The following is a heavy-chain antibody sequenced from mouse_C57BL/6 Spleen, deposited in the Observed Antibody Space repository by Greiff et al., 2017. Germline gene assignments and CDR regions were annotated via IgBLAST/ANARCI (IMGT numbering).Heavy chain of an antibody. J-gene: IGHJ4*01. CDR3: ARLNSSGRYYYAMDY. Sequence: QVQLQQSGAELVKPGASVKISCKASGYAFSRYWMNWVKQRPGKGLAWIGQIYPGDGDTNYNGKFKGKATLTADKSSSTAYMQLRSLTSEDSALYFCARLNSSGRYYYAMDYWGQGTSVTVSS. CDR1: GYAFSRYW. V-gene: IGHV1-80*01. D-gene: IGHD3-2*02. CDR2: IYPGDGDT.